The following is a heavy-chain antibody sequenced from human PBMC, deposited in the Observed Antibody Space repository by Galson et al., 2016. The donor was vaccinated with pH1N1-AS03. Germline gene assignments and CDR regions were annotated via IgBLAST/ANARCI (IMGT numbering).Heavy chain of an antibody. CDR2: IYPDDSDT. CDR3: AKRSGYYFDY. CDR1: GYIFTSFW. Sequence: SGAEVKKPGDSLTISCQASGYIFTSFWIGWVRQMPGKGLEWMGIIYPDDSDTRYSPSFQGQVTISADKSITTAYLQWTSLKASDTAIYYCAKRSGYYFDYWGQGTPVTVSS. D-gene: IGHD2-15*01. J-gene: IGHJ4*02. V-gene: IGHV5-51*01.